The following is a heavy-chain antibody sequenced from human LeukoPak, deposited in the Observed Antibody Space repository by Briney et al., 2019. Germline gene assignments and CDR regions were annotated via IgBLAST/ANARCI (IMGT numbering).Heavy chain of an antibody. CDR2: IYYSGST. D-gene: IGHD3-3*01. Sequence: PSETLSLTCTVSGGSIRSYYWSWIRQPPGKGLEWIGYIYYSGSTNYNPSLKSRVTISVDTSKNQFSLKLSSVTAADTAVYYCARAGYDFWSGYYNWFDPWGQGTLVTVSS. CDR3: ARAGYDFWSGYYNWFDP. J-gene: IGHJ5*02. V-gene: IGHV4-59*12. CDR1: GGSIRSYY.